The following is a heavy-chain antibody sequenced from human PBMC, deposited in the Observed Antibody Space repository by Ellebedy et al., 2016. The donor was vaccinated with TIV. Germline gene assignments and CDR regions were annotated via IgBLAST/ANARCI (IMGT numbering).Heavy chain of an antibody. CDR3: TTADRVEGDGRGY. Sequence: PGGSLRLSCATSAITFNNAWMSWVRHAPGQGLEWVGRIRSRSEGGTTEDAAPLKGRFIISRDDSKATLYLQMNSLKTEDTAIYYCTTADRVEGDGRGYWGQGTLVTVSS. D-gene: IGHD5-24*01. CDR1: AITFNNAW. J-gene: IGHJ4*02. V-gene: IGHV3-15*01. CDR2: IRSRSEGGTT.